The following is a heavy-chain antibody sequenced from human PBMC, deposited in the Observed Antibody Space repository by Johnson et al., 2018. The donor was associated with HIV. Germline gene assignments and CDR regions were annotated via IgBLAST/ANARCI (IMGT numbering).Heavy chain of an antibody. D-gene: IGHD6-13*01. Sequence: QVQLVESGGGLVQPGGSLRLSCAASGFTFSNYGIHWVRQAPGKGLEWVAFIRYDESNKYYADSVKGRFTISRDNSKNTLYLQMNSRRAEDTAVDYCAKGYSSSWYVAFDIWGQGTVVIVSS. V-gene: IGHV3-30*02. CDR3: AKGYSSSWYVAFDI. CDR2: IRYDESNK. CDR1: GFTFSNYG. J-gene: IGHJ3*02.